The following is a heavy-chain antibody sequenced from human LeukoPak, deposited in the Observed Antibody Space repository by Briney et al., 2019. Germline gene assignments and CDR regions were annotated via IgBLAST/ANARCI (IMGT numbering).Heavy chain of an antibody. CDR1: GFNFGIYG. D-gene: IGHD5-18*01. V-gene: IGHV3-7*01. CDR2: IKQDGSET. Sequence: GGSLRLSCTASGFNFGIYGMNWVRQAPGKGLVWVANIKQDGSETYYVDSVKGRFTISRDNARNSLYLQMSSLRVEDTAVYYCARGGLDGWIHLWPSSHFDYWGQGTLVTVSS. CDR3: ARGGLDGWIHLWPSSHFDY. J-gene: IGHJ4*02.